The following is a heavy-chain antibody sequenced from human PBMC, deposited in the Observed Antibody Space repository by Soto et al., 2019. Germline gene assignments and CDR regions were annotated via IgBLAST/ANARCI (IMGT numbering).Heavy chain of an antibody. CDR2: IYHSGST. CDR1: GGSISSGGYS. CDR3: ARAGDSSGPVALGY. Sequence: SSETLSLTCAVSGGSISSGGYSWSWIRQPPGKCLEWIGYIYHSGSTYYNPSLKSRVTISVDRSKNQFSLKLSSVTAADTAVYYCARAGDSSGPVALGYWGQGTLVTVSS. D-gene: IGHD6-19*01. J-gene: IGHJ4*02. V-gene: IGHV4-30-2*01.